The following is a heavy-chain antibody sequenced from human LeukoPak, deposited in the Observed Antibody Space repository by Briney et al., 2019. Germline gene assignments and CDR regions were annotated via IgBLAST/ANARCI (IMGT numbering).Heavy chain of an antibody. D-gene: IGHD6-6*01. J-gene: IGHJ4*02. V-gene: IGHV6-1*01. CDR3: ARDRPLSSIAARRPGGYFDY. CDR2: TYYRSKWYN. CDR1: GDSVSSNSAA. Sequence: SQTLSLTCAISGDSVSSNSAAWNWIRQSPSRGLEWLGRTYYRSKWYNDYAVSVKSRITINPDTSKNQFSLQLNSVTPEDTAVYYCARDRPLSSIAARRPGGYFDYWGQGTLVTVSS.